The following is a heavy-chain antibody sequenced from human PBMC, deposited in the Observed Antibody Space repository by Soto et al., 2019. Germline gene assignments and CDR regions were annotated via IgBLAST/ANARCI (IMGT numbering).Heavy chain of an antibody. CDR1: GYTFTSYG. CDR2: TSVYNGNT. Sequence: ASVKGSCNASGYTFTSYGISWVRQAPGQGLEWMGWTSVYNGNTNYAQKLQGRVTMTTDTSTNTAYMDLRSLRSDDTAVYYCARRGPYSSSPLSNAFDIWGQGTMVTVSS. D-gene: IGHD6-6*01. CDR3: ARRGPYSSSPLSNAFDI. J-gene: IGHJ3*02. V-gene: IGHV1-18*01.